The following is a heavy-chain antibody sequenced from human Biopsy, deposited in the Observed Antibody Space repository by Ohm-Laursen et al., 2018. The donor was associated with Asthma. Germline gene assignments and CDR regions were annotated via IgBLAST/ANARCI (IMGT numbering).Heavy chain of an antibody. CDR2: IYSGGTS. V-gene: IGHV3-NL1*01. D-gene: IGHD3-3*02. J-gene: IGHJ1*01. CDR3: ARTFHFWSPYHAEHYQL. Sequence: SLRLSCAASGFTFSSYGMHWVRQAPGKGLEWVSVIYSGGTSHTADSVRGRFTISRDNAKNSLYLQMNSLRAEDTAVYYCARTFHFWSPYHAEHYQLWGQGTLVTVSS. CDR1: GFTFSSYG.